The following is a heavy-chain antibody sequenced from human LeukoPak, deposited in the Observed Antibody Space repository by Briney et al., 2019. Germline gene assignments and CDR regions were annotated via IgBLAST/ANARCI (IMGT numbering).Heavy chain of an antibody. CDR3: AELGITMIGGV. J-gene: IGHJ6*04. Sequence: GGSLRFSCAASGFTFSSYEMNWVRQAPGKGLEWVSYISSSGSTIYYADYGKGRFTISRDNAKNSLYLQMNSLRAEDTAVYYCAELGITMIGGVWGKGTTVTISS. V-gene: IGHV3-48*03. CDR2: ISSSGSTI. D-gene: IGHD3-10*02. CDR1: GFTFSSYE.